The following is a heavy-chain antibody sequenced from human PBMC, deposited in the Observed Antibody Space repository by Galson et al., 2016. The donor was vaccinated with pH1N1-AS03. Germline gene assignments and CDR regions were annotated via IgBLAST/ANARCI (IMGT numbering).Heavy chain of an antibody. CDR1: GFTFDDHA. CDR3: AKDNGVGATQRLSFFDY. Sequence: SLRLSCAASGFTFDDHAMHWVRQAPGKGLEWVSGISWNGNNIAYADSVKGRFPISRDNVKNSLSLQMNSLRAEDTALYYCAKDNGVGATQRLSFFDYWGQGTLVTVSS. D-gene: IGHD1-26*01. J-gene: IGHJ4*02. V-gene: IGHV3-9*01. CDR2: ISWNGNNI.